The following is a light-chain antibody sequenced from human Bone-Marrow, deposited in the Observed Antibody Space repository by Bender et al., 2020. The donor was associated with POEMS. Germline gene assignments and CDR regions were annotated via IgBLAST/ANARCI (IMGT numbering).Light chain of an antibody. CDR3: AAWEDSLNGWV. CDR1: SSNIGTNP. Sequence: QSVLTQPPSASGTPGQRVTISCSGSSSNIGTNPVNWYQQLPGTSPKLLIYINNQRPSGVPDRFSGSKAGTSASLALSGLQSEDEADYYWAAWEDSLNGWVFGGGTKLTIL. CDR2: INN. V-gene: IGLV1-44*01. J-gene: IGLJ3*02.